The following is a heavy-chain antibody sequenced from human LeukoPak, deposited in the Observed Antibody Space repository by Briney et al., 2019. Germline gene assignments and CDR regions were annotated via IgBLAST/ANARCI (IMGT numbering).Heavy chain of an antibody. CDR2: ISYDGSNK. J-gene: IGHJ4*02. CDR1: GFIFSNYG. CDR3: AKGDPGITRDY. Sequence: PGGSLRLSCAASGFIFSNYGMNWVRQAPGKGLEWVAVISYDGSNKYYADSVKGRFTISRDNSKNTLYLQMNSLRAEDTAVYYCAKGDPGITRDYWGQGTLVTVSS. V-gene: IGHV3-30*18. D-gene: IGHD3-10*01.